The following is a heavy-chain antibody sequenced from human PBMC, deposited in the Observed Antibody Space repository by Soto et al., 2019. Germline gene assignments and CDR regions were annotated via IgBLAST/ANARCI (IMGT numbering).Heavy chain of an antibody. V-gene: IGHV1-46*01. D-gene: IGHD3-16*01. CDR1: GYTFTSYH. J-gene: IGHJ4*02. CDR2: INPSSGST. Sequence: QVQLVQSGAEVKKPGASVKVSCKASGYTFTSYHMDWVRQAPGQGLEWMGFINPSSGSTSYAQKFQGRVTMTRDTSTSTVYMEVSSLRSEDTAVYYCAREMYTTRGSPFDYWGQRTLVTVSS. CDR3: AREMYTTRGSPFDY.